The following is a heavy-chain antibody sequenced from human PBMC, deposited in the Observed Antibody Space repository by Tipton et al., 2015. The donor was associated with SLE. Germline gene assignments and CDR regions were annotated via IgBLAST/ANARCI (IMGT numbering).Heavy chain of an antibody. CDR1: GGSFTGYS. CDR3: ARGGGNANWYFDL. CDR2: IGHSRTP. J-gene: IGHJ2*01. Sequence: TLSLTCAVSGGSFTGYSWNWIRQSPGKGLEWIGAIGHSRTPNYNPSLESRVTISVDTSKNQFSLKLSSVTAADTAVYYCARGGGNANWYFDLWGRGTLVTVSS. D-gene: IGHD1-1*01. V-gene: IGHV4-34*01.